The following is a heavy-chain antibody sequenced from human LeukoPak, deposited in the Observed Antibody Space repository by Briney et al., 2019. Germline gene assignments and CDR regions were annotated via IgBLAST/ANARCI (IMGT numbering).Heavy chain of an antibody. V-gene: IGHV3-23*01. D-gene: IGHD3-22*01. Sequence: GGSLRLSCAASGFTFSIYAMSWVRQAPGKGLQWVSSITSRGESTWYVDSVKGRFTITRDNSENTLYLQMHSLRAEDTAVYYCARGRPNYYGSDGHYYRRGGDYWGRGTLVSVSS. CDR3: ARGRPNYYGSDGHYYRRGGDY. CDR1: GFTFSIYA. J-gene: IGHJ4*02. CDR2: ITSRGEST.